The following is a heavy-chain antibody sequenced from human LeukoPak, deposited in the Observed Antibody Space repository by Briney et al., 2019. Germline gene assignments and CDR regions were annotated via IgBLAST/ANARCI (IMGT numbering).Heavy chain of an antibody. Sequence: PSETLSLTCTVSGGTISSSSYQWDWIRQPQGKGLEWIGSIYFTGNTYYNPSLKSRVTISVDTSKNQFSLKVRSVTASDTTVYYCARQVVASIHPYYFDYWGQGTLLTVSS. CDR2: IYFTGNT. CDR1: GGTISSSSYQ. J-gene: IGHJ4*02. D-gene: IGHD5-12*01. V-gene: IGHV4-39*01. CDR3: ARQVVASIHPYYFDY.